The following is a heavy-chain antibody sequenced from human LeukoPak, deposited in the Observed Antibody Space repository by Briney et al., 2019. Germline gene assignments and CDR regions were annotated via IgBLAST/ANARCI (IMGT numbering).Heavy chain of an antibody. Sequence: PGGSLRLSCAASGFTFSSYAMSWVRQAPGKGLEWVSAISGSGGSTYYADSVKGRFTISRDNSKNTLYLQLNSLRAEDTAVYYCALPGIAAAGNWASVGEKWGQGTLVTVSS. CDR1: GFTFSSYA. V-gene: IGHV3-23*01. CDR3: ALPGIAAAGNWASVGEK. J-gene: IGHJ4*02. D-gene: IGHD6-13*01. CDR2: ISGSGGST.